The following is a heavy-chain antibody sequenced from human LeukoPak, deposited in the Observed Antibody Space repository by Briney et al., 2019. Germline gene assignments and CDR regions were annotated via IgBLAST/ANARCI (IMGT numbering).Heavy chain of an antibody. CDR2: IWNDGSYK. CDR3: ARDLWQQMIQGYDY. CDR1: GFTFTTYG. D-gene: IGHD6-13*01. J-gene: IGHJ4*02. Sequence: PGGSLRLSCAASGFTFTTYGMHWVRQAPGKGLEWVAVIWNDGSYKHYADSVKGRFTISRDDSKNTIYLQMNSLRAEDTAVYCCARDLWQQMIQGYDYWGQGTLVTVSS. V-gene: IGHV3-33*01.